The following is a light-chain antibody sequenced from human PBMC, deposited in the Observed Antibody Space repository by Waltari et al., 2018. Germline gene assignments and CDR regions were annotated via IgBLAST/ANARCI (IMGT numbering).Light chain of an antibody. Sequence: QSVLTQPPSVSGAPGQRVTISCTGSSSNIGARDGVHWYQQLPGTAPRLLIYGNNNRPSGVPDRFAGSKSGTSASLAITGRQAEDEADYYCQSYDGSHVVFGGGTKLTVL. CDR1: SSNIGARDG. V-gene: IGLV1-40*01. J-gene: IGLJ2*01. CDR2: GNN. CDR3: QSYDGSHVV.